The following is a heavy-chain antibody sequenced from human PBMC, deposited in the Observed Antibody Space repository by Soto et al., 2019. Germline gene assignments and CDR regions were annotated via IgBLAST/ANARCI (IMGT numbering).Heavy chain of an antibody. D-gene: IGHD3-3*01. Sequence: GASVKVSCKASGFTFTSSAMQWVRQARGQRLEWIGWIVVGSGNTNYAQKFQERVTITRDMSTSTAYMELSSLRSEDTAVYYCARRPLSTYYDFWSGNSIDLDYWGQGTLVTVSS. CDR1: GFTFTSSA. CDR2: IVVGSGNT. CDR3: ARRPLSTYYDFWSGNSIDLDY. V-gene: IGHV1-58*02. J-gene: IGHJ4*02.